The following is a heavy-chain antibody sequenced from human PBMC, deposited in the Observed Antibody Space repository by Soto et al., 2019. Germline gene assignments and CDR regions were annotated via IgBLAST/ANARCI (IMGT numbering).Heavy chain of an antibody. CDR3: ARDKITGLFDY. J-gene: IGHJ4*02. CDR1: GGSISSYY. V-gene: IGHV4-59*12. D-gene: IGHD2-8*02. CDR2: IYYSGST. Sequence: PSETLSLTCTVSGGSISSYYCSWIRQPPGKGLEWIGSIYYSGSTNYSPSLKSRVTISVDTSKNQFSLKLTSVTAADTAVYYCARDKITGLFDYWGQGTLVTVSS.